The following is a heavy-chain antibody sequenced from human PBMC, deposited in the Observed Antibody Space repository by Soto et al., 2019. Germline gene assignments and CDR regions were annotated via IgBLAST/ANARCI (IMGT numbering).Heavy chain of an antibody. CDR1: SGSFSGYY. CDR3: ARAPKVSGSSQTRPDF. D-gene: IGHD6-6*01. J-gene: IGHJ4*02. V-gene: IGHV4-34*01. Sequence: QVQLHQWGAGLLKPSETLSLACSIYSGSFSGYYWSWIRQPPGKGLEWIGEISQSGHTNYSPSLKSRVYISIDTSKKQFSLNLASVSAADTAVYYCARAPKVSGSSQTRPDFWGQGTLVTVSS. CDR2: ISQSGHT.